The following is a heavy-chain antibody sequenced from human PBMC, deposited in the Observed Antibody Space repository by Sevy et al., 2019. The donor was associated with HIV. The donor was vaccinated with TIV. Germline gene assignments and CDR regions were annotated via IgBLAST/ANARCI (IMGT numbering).Heavy chain of an antibody. V-gene: IGHV4-39*01. CDR1: GDSISSSSYY. J-gene: IGHJ4*01. CDR2: IYYSGRT. CDR3: ASIKIFGVVSDYSDY. Sequence: SETLSLTCSVSGDSISSSSYYWVWIRQPPGKGLEWIGTIYYSGRTYYNPSLKSRVTVSVDTSKNQFSLRVSSVTAADTAVYYCASIKIFGVVSDYSDYWGQEPWSPSPQ. D-gene: IGHD3-3*01.